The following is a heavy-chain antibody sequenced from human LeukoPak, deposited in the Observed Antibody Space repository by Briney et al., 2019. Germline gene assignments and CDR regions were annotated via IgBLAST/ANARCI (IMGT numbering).Heavy chain of an antibody. D-gene: IGHD6-13*01. CDR2: ISSSSSTI. Sequence: GGSLRLSRAASGLTFSSYAMNWVRQAPGKGLEWVSYISSSSSTIYYADSVKGRFTISRDNAKNSLYLQMNSLRAEDTAVYYCARVVGAAAGGGYFDYWGQGTLVTVSS. V-gene: IGHV3-48*01. J-gene: IGHJ4*02. CDR3: ARVVGAAAGGGYFDY. CDR1: GLTFSSYA.